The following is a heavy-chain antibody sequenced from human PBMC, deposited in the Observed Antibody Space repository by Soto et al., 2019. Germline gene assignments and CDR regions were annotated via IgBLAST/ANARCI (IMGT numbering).Heavy chain of an antibody. V-gene: IGHV4-59*01. D-gene: IGHD3-16*02. J-gene: IGHJ4*02. CDR1: GGSISGYY. CDR3: ARENGRYTTYEIDY. Sequence: SETLSLTCTGSGGSISGYYWTWIRQPPGKGLEWIGYIYYTGSTNYNPSLKTRVTISIDTSQNRFSLKLTSVTAADTAVYYCARENGRYTTYEIDYWGQGTLVTVSS. CDR2: IYYTGST.